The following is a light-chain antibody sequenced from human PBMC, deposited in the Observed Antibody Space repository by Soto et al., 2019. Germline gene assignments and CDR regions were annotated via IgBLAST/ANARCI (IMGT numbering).Light chain of an antibody. Sequence: DIQMTQSPSSVSASVVDRVTITCQASQDIRNYLNWYQQKPGKAPKLMIYDASNLETGVPSRFSGSGSVTDFAFTISSLQPEDIATYYCQQYDHLPFTFGPGTKVDIK. J-gene: IGKJ3*01. CDR3: QQYDHLPFT. CDR2: DAS. CDR1: QDIRNY. V-gene: IGKV1-33*01.